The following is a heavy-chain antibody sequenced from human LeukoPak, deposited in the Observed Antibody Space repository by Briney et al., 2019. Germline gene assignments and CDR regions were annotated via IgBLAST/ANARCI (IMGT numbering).Heavy chain of an antibody. J-gene: IGHJ4*02. Sequence: GASVKVFCKASGYTFSGYFIHWVRQAAGQGLEWMGRINANSGGTEYAQNFQGRVTMTRDTSISTASMELSRLTSDDTAVYYCARDLSSTSNCELDSWGQGTLVTVSS. CDR3: ARDLSSTSNCELDS. CDR1: GYTFSGYF. V-gene: IGHV1-2*06. CDR2: INANSGGT. D-gene: IGHD7-27*01.